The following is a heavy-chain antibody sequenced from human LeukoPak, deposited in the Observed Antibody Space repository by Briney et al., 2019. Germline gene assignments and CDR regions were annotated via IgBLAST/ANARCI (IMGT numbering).Heavy chain of an antibody. CDR1: GFPFSNYA. D-gene: IGHD5-18*01. V-gene: IGHV3-30*02. CDR3: AKDRGLGYSPSNFDY. Sequence: GGSLRLSCVGSGFPFSNYAMNWVRQTPGKGLEWVAFIRYDGSNKYYADSVKGRFTISRDNSKNTLYLQMNSLRAEDTAVYYCAKDRGLGYSPSNFDYWGQGTLVTVSS. J-gene: IGHJ4*02. CDR2: IRYDGSNK.